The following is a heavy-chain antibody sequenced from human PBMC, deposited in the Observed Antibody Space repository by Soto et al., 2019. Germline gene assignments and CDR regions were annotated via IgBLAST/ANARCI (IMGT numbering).Heavy chain of an antibody. CDR1: GGSISSSSYY. V-gene: IGHV4-39*01. CDR3: ARLGGRIGPFRFDP. Sequence: SETLSLTCTVSGGSISSSSYYWGWIRQPPGKGLEWIGGIYYSGSTYYNPSLKSRVTISVDTSKNQFSLKLSSVTAADTAVYYCARLGGRIGPFRFDPWGQGTLVTVSS. CDR2: IYYSGST. D-gene: IGHD3-16*01. J-gene: IGHJ5*02.